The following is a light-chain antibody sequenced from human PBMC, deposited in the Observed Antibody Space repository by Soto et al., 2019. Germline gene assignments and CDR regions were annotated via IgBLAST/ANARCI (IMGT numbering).Light chain of an antibody. Sequence: DMQMTQSPSTLFASVHDRVTITCRASQSISSWLAWYQQKPGKAPKLLIYDASSLESGVPSRFSGSGSGTEFTLTISSLQPDDFATYYCQHDNSYSWTFGHGTKVDVK. J-gene: IGKJ1*01. CDR3: QHDNSYSWT. CDR2: DAS. V-gene: IGKV1-5*01. CDR1: QSISSW.